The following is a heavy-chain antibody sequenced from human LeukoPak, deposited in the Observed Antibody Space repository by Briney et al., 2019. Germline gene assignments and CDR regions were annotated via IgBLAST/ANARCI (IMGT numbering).Heavy chain of an antibody. V-gene: IGHV3-21*01. J-gene: IGHJ3*02. CDR2: ISSSSSYI. CDR1: GFTFSSYS. D-gene: IGHD3-22*01. Sequence: GGSLRLSCAASGFTFSSYSMNWVRQAPGKGLEWVSSISSSSSYIYYADSVKGRFTISRDNAKNSLYLQMSSLRAEDTAVYYCARAGYFYYDSSGYGGAFDIWGQGTMVTVSS. CDR3: ARAGYFYYDSSGYGGAFDI.